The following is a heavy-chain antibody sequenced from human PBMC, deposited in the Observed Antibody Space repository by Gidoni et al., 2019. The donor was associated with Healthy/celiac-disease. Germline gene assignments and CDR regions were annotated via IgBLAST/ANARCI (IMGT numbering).Heavy chain of an antibody. Sequence: QVQLQESGPGLVKPSETLSLTCTVSGGSISSYYWRWIRQPAGKGLEWIGRIYTSGSTNYNPSLKSRVTMSVDTSKNQFSLKLSSVTAADTAVYYCARGIVVVVAARIRYYYYGMDVWGQGTTVTVSS. CDR2: IYTSGST. V-gene: IGHV4-4*07. CDR3: ARGIVVVVAARIRYYYYGMDV. J-gene: IGHJ6*02. D-gene: IGHD2-15*01. CDR1: GGSISSYY.